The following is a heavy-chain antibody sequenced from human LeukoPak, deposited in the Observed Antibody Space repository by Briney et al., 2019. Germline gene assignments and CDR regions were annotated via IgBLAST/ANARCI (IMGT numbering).Heavy chain of an antibody. V-gene: IGHV4-59*01. CDR3: ARTTEAHSWRTRYYDYYMDV. CDR2: IYYSGST. Sequence: PSETLSLTCTVSGGSISSYYWSWIRQPPGKGLEWIGYIYYSGSTNYNPSLKSRVTISVDTSKNQFSLKLSSVTAADTAVYYCARTTEAHSWRTRYYDYYMDVWGNGTTVTVSS. J-gene: IGHJ6*03. D-gene: IGHD6-13*01. CDR1: GGSISSYY.